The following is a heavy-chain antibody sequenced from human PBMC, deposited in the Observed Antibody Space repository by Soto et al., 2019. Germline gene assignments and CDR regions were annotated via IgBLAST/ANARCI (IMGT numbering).Heavy chain of an antibody. CDR1: GGSFSGYY. CDR3: ARGKGERYYFDY. Sequence: QVQLQQWGAGLLKPSETLSLTCAVYGGSFSGYYWSWIRQPPERGLEWIGEINHSGSINYNQSLKSRVTISVDTSKNQFSLKLSSVTAADTAVYYCARGKGERYYFDYWGQGTLVTVSS. V-gene: IGHV4-34*01. D-gene: IGHD3-16*01. CDR2: INHSGSI. J-gene: IGHJ4*02.